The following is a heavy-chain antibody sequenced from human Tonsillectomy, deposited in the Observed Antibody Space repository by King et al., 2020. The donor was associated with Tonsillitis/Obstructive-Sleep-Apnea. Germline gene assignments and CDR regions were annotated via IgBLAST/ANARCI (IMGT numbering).Heavy chain of an antibody. V-gene: IGHV1-46*01. CDR2: ITPSGGSA. J-gene: IGHJ4*02. D-gene: IGHD2-2*01. Sequence: VQLVESGAEVKKPGASVRIACKTTGYTFTNYYIHWVRQAPGQGLEYMGMITPSGGSASYAQKFQGRVTMTRDTSTSTVYMEMSSLRSEDTAVYYCARAPGHATCYFDYWGQGTLVTVSS. CDR3: ARAPGHATCYFDY. CDR1: GYTFTNYY.